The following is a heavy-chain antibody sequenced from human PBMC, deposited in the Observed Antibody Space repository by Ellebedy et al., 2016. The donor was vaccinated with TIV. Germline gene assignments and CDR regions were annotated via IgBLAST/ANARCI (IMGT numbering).Heavy chain of an antibody. CDR1: GFTFSSYW. J-gene: IGHJ4*02. V-gene: IGHV3-74*01. D-gene: IGHD3-9*01. CDR3: ARKFDWLDY. CDR2: INSDGSST. Sequence: GESLKISCAASGFTFSSYWMHWVRQAPGKGLVWVSRINSDGSSTSYADSVKGRFTISRDNAKNTLYLQMNSLRAEDTAVYYCARKFDWLDYWGQGTLVTVSS.